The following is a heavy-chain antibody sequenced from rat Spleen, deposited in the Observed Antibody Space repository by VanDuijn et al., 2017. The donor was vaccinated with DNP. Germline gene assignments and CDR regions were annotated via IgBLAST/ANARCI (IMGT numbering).Heavy chain of an antibody. CDR2: ISNSGTI. V-gene: IGHV3-1*01. D-gene: IGHD1-1*01. CDR1: GYSITSNY. J-gene: IGHJ2*01. Sequence: QLQESGPGLVKPSQSLSLTCSVTGYSITSNYWGWIRKFPGNKMEWIGHISNSGTITYNPSLKSRISITRDTSENQFFLHLNSVTTEDTATYYCARWVRYFDSWGQGVMVTVSS. CDR3: ARWVRYFDS.